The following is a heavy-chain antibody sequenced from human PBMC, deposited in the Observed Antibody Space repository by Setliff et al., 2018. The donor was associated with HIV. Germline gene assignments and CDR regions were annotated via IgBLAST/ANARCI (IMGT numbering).Heavy chain of an antibody. J-gene: IGHJ3*01. CDR1: GFTFNNYA. Sequence: GESLKISCAASGFTFNNYAMTWVRQAPGKGLEWVSVIYGGANITYYADFVKGRFTISRDSSKNALYLQMDSLRNGDTAVYYCARDHTSGSLHAFDLWGPGTLVTV. D-gene: IGHD1-26*01. V-gene: IGHV3-23*03. CDR3: ARDHTSGSLHAFDL. CDR2: IYGGANIT.